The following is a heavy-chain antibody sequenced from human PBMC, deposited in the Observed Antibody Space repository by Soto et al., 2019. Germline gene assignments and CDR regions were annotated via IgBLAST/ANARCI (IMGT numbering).Heavy chain of an antibody. CDR1: GGTSSSYT. J-gene: IGHJ4*02. CDR3: ARAKADDPWAY. CDR2: IIPILGIA. D-gene: IGHD1-1*01. Sequence: GASVKVSCKASGGTSSSYTISWVRQAPGQGLEWMGRIIPILGIANYAQKFQGRVTITADKSTSTAYMELSSLRSEDTAVYYCARAKADDPWAYWGQGTLVTVSS. V-gene: IGHV1-69*02.